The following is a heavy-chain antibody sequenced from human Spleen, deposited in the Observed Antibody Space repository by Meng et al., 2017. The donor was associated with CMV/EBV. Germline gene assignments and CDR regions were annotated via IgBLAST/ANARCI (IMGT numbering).Heavy chain of an antibody. Sequence: ASGYTFTSYDMHWVRQAPGQGLEWMGIINPSGGSTSYAQKFQGRVTMTRDTSTSTVYMELSSLRSEDTAVYYCNIVVVPAATYYFDYWGQGTLVTVSS. CDR2: INPSGGST. J-gene: IGHJ4*02. CDR1: GYTFTSYD. V-gene: IGHV1-46*01. CDR3: NIVVVPAATYYFDY. D-gene: IGHD2-2*01.